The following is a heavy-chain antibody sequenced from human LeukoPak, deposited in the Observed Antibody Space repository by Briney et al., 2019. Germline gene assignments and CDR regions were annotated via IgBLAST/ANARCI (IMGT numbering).Heavy chain of an antibody. J-gene: IGHJ6*03. D-gene: IGHD5-24*01. CDR2: ISAYNGNT. Sequence: ASVKVSRKASGYTFTSYGISWVRPAPGQGLEWMGWISAYNGNTNYAQKRQGRVSMTTDTSTSTAYMVLRSLRSDDTAVYYCARGLIDGFYYYYYIDVWGKGTTVTVSS. CDR1: GYTFTSYG. CDR3: ARGLIDGFYYYYYIDV. V-gene: IGHV1-18*01.